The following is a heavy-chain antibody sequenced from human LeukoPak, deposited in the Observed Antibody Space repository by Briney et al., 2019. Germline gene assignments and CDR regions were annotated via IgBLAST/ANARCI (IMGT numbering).Heavy chain of an antibody. CDR2: IYYSGST. CDR1: GGSIDRSSYY. J-gene: IGHJ4*02. CDR3: ARDFVDHYGELRGADY. Sequence: SETLSLTCTVSGGSIDRSSYYWVWVRQPPGKGLEWIGSIYYSGSTYYNPSLKSRVTISVDTSKNQFSLKLSSVTAADTAVYYCARDFVDHYGELRGADYWGQGTLVTVSS. D-gene: IGHD4-17*01. V-gene: IGHV4-39*07.